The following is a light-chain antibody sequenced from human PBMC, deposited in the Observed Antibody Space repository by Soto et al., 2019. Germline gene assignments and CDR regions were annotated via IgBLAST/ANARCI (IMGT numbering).Light chain of an antibody. V-gene: IGKV1-17*03. CDR2: AAS. CDR3: LQHNSYPFT. Sequence: DIQLTQSPSAMSASVGDRVTITCRASQVIGNYLAWFQQKPGEVPKRLIYAASSLQSGVPSRFSGSGSGTEFTLTISSLQPEDSATYYCLQHNSYPFTFGQGTRLEIK. J-gene: IGKJ5*01. CDR1: QVIGNY.